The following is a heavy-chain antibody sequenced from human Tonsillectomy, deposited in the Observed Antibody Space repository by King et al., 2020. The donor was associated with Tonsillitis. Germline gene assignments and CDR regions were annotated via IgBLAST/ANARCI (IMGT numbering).Heavy chain of an antibody. V-gene: IGHV1-2*02. CDR2: INPNSGDT. CDR1: GYTFTGYY. D-gene: IGHD1-20*01. Sequence: VQLVESGAEVKKPGASVKVSCKASGYTFTGYYMHWVRQAPGQGLEWMGWINPNSGDTKYAKKFQVRVTMTRDTSISTAYMDLSRLRSDDTAVYFCARVYNWNDADYWGQGTLVTVSS. CDR3: ARVYNWNDADY. J-gene: IGHJ4*02.